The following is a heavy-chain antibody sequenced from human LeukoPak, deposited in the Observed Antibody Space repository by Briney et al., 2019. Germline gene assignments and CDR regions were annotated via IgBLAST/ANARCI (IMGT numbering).Heavy chain of an antibody. CDR2: IYSGGST. Sequence: GGSLRLSCAASGFTVSSNYMSWVRQAPGKGLEWVSVIYSGGSTYYADSVKGRFAISRDNSKNTLYLQMNSLRAEDTAVYFCAKDPNGDYIGTFDIWGQGTMVTVSS. CDR1: GFTVSSNY. V-gene: IGHV3-53*01. J-gene: IGHJ3*02. CDR3: AKDPNGDYIGTFDI. D-gene: IGHD4-17*01.